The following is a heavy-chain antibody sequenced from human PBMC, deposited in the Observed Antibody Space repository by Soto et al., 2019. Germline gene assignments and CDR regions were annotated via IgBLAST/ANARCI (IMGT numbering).Heavy chain of an antibody. CDR1: GYTFTGYY. D-gene: IGHD3-9*01. V-gene: IGHV1-2*02. CDR2: INPNSGGT. Sequence: GASVKVSCKASGYTFTGYYMHWVRQAPGQGLEWMGWINPNSGGTNYAQKFQGRVTMTRDTSISTAYMELSRLRSADTAVYYCARDRPYDILTGYYNPYYYGMDVWGQGTTVTVSS. J-gene: IGHJ6*02. CDR3: ARDRPYDILTGYYNPYYYGMDV.